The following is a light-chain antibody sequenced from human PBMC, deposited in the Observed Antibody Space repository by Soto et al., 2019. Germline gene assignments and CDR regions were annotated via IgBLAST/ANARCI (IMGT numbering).Light chain of an antibody. V-gene: IGKV1-5*03. CDR1: QSISNW. CDR2: KAS. J-gene: IGKJ1*01. Sequence: DIQMTQSPSTLSASGGDRVIITCQASQSISNWLAWYQQKPGKAPRLLIYKASRLENGVPSRFSGSGSGTEFTLTISSLQPDDFASYYCQQYDSYPWTFGQGTKVEIK. CDR3: QQYDSYPWT.